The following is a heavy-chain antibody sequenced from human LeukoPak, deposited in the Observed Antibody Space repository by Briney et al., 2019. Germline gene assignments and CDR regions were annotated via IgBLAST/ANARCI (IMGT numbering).Heavy chain of an antibody. CDR3: AKLGQQLVTRYFAY. CDR2: IYYSGTT. V-gene: IGHV4-39*07. Sequence: PSETLSLTCTVSGGSISSSTHYWGWIRQPPGKGLEWIGSIYYSGTTYFHPTPRSRVTISVDASDNQFSLHLNSVTAADKAVYYCAKLGQQLVTRYFAYWGQGALVTASS. J-gene: IGHJ4*02. D-gene: IGHD6-6*01. CDR1: GGSISSSTHY.